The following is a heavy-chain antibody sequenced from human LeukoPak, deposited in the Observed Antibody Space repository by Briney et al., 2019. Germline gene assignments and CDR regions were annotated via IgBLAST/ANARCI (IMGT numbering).Heavy chain of an antibody. Sequence: GESLKISCKGSGYSFTSYWIGWVRQMPGKGLEWMGIIYPGDSDTRYSPSFQGQVTISADKSISTAYLQWSSLKASDTAMYYCARRFPDCSSTSCYVGDTYYYYYMDVWGKGTTVTVSS. J-gene: IGHJ6*03. V-gene: IGHV5-51*01. CDR1: GYSFTSYW. CDR3: ARRFPDCSSTSCYVGDTYYYYYMDV. CDR2: IYPGDSDT. D-gene: IGHD2-2*01.